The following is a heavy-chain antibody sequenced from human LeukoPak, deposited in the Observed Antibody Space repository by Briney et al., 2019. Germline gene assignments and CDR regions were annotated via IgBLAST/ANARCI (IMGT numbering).Heavy chain of an antibody. V-gene: IGHV3-30*18. CDR2: ISYDGSNK. Sequence: PGGSLRLSCAASGFTFSSYGMHWVRQAPGKGLEWVAVISYDGSNKYYADSVKGRFTISRDNSKNTLYLQMNSLRAEDTAVYYCAKAGGGLDVLWELPLTDFDYWGQGTLVTVSS. D-gene: IGHD1-26*01. J-gene: IGHJ4*02. CDR1: GFTFSSYG. CDR3: AKAGGGLDVLWELPLTDFDY.